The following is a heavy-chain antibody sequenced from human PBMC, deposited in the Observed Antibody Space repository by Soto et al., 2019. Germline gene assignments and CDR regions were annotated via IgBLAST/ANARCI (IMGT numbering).Heavy chain of an antibody. CDR1: GYTFTSYG. J-gene: IGHJ4*02. D-gene: IGHD3-10*02. V-gene: IGHV1-18*01. CDR3: TRGGQLFAGNYFDY. Sequence: QVQLVQSGAEEKKPGASAKVSCKASGYTFTSYGISWVRQAPGQGLEWMGWISNYNGDTNYAQKLQGRVTMTTDTSTSTAYMELRSLKSDDTAVYYCTRGGQLFAGNYFDYWGQGTLVTVSS. CDR2: ISNYNGDT.